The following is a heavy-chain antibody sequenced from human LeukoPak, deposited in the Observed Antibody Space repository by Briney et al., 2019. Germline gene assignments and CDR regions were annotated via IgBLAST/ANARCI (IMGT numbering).Heavy chain of an antibody. J-gene: IGHJ4*02. CDR3: ARDMGTSSSWNDY. CDR1: GFTFSGSA. D-gene: IGHD6-13*01. Sequence: GGSLRLSCAASGFTFSGSAMHWVRQAPGKGLEWVANIKQDGSEKYYVDSVKGRFTISRDNAKNSLYLQMNSLRAEDTAVYYCARDMGTSSSWNDYWGQGTLVTVSS. CDR2: IKQDGSEK. V-gene: IGHV3-7*01.